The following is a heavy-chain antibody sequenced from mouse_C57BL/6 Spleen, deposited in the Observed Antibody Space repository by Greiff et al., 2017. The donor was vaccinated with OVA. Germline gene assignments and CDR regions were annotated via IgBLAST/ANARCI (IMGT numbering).Heavy chain of an antibody. CDR3: TRPGYYGSGGFAY. CDR1: GYTFTDYE. J-gene: IGHJ3*01. V-gene: IGHV1-15*01. Sequence: VNLVESGAELVRPGASVTLSCKASGYTFTDYEMHWVKQTPVHGLEWIGAIDPETGGTAYNQKFKGKAILTADKSSSTAYMELRSLTSEDSAVYYCTRPGYYGSGGFAYWGQGTLVTVSA. CDR2: IDPETGGT. D-gene: IGHD1-1*01.